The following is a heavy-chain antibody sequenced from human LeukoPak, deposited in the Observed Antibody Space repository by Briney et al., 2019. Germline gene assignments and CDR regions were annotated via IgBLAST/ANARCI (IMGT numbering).Heavy chain of an antibody. J-gene: IGHJ4*02. V-gene: IGHV4-34*01. CDR1: GGSFSGYY. Sequence: PSETLSLTCAVYGGSFSGYYWSWIRQPPGKGLEWIGTISYSGNTYYNPSLKSRSTISVDTSKNQFSLKLSSVTAADTAVYYCARRSAGSGFDYWGQGTLVTVSS. CDR3: ARRSAGSGFDY. D-gene: IGHD3-10*01. CDR2: ISYSGNT.